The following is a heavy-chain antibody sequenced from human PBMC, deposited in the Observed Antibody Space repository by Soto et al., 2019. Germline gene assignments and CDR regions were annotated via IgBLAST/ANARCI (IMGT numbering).Heavy chain of an antibody. CDR2: ISAYNGNT. CDR3: ARDPGGYSYGHYFDY. CDR1: GYTFTSYG. J-gene: IGHJ4*02. D-gene: IGHD5-18*01. V-gene: IGHV1-18*04. Sequence: GASVKVSCKASGYTFTSYGISWVRQAPGQGLEWMGWISAYNGNTNYAQKLQGRVTMTTDTSTSTAYMELRSLRSDDTAVYYCARDPGGYSYGHYFDYWGQGTLVTVSS.